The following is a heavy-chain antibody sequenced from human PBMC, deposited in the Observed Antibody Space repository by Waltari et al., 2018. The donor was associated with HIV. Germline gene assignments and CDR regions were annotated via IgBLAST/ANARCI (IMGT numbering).Heavy chain of an antibody. CDR2: INAGNGNT. D-gene: IGHD3-10*01. CDR3: ARDGRGITMVRGVRYYYYYYMDV. V-gene: IGHV1-3*01. J-gene: IGHJ6*03. CDR1: GYTFTSYA. Sequence: QVQLVQSGAEVKKPGASVKVSCKTSGYTFTSYAIHWVRQAPGQRLAWMGWINAGNGNTKYSQKFQGRVTITRDTSASTAYMELSSLRSEDTAVYYCARDGRGITMVRGVRYYYYYYMDVWGKGTTVTVSS.